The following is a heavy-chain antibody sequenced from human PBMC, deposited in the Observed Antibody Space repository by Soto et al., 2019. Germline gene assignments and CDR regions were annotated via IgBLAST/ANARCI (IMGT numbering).Heavy chain of an antibody. J-gene: IGHJ4*02. CDR3: TTDRGITELVIFAS. CDR1: GGSISSYY. D-gene: IGHD1-7*01. CDR2: IYYSGGT. V-gene: IGHV4-59*08. Sequence: LSETLSLTCTVSGGSISSYYWSWIRQPPWKGLEWIGYIYYSGGTNYNPSLKSRVTISVDTSKNQFSLKLSSVTAADTGLYYCTTDRGITELVIFASWGLGTLVTVSS.